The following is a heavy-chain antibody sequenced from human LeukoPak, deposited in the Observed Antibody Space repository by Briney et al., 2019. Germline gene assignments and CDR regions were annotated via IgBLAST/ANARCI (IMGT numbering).Heavy chain of an antibody. V-gene: IGHV1-8*02. J-gene: IGHJ4*02. Sequence: ASVKVSCKASGYTFTSYGISWVRQAPGQGLEWMGWINPNSGGTNYAQKFQGRVTMTRNTSISTAYMELSSLRSEDTAVYYCARVVRLYYYDSSGYYLALHYWGQGTLVTVSS. CDR1: GYTFTSYG. D-gene: IGHD3-22*01. CDR3: ARVVRLYYYDSSGYYLALHY. CDR2: INPNSGGT.